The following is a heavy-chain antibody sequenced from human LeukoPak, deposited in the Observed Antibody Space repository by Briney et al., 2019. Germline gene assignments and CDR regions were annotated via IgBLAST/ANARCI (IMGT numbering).Heavy chain of an antibody. CDR2: INWNGGST. J-gene: IGHJ5*02. Sequence: AGGSLKLPCAPSGFTFSSYEMNWVRQAPGKGLEWGSGINWNGGSTGYADSVKGRFTISRDNAKNSLYLQMNSLRAEDTALYYCARAPGVYSSSWYNWFDPWGQGTLVTVSS. D-gene: IGHD6-13*01. CDR1: GFTFSSYE. V-gene: IGHV3-20*04. CDR3: ARAPGVYSSSWYNWFDP.